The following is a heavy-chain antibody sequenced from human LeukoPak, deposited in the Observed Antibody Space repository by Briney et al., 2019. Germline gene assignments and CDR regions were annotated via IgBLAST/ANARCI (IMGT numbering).Heavy chain of an antibody. V-gene: IGHV3-9*01. J-gene: IGHJ4*02. CDR3: AKDSSLYCSGGSCLEATFDY. D-gene: IGHD2-15*01. CDR1: GFTFDDYA. Sequence: PGGSLRLSCAASGFTFDDYAMHWVRQAPGKGLEWASGISWNSGSIGYADSVKGRFTISRDNAKNSLYLQMNSLRAEDTALYYCAKDSSLYCSGGSCLEATFDYWGQGTLVTVSS. CDR2: ISWNSGSI.